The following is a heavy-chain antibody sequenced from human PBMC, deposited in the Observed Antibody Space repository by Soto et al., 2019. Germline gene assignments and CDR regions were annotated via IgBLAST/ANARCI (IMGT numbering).Heavy chain of an antibody. V-gene: IGHV3-9*01. CDR1: GFTFGDYG. CDR3: PKSRVVTANGLDV. CDR2: ISWKSASI. J-gene: IGHJ6*02. Sequence: EVQLVESGGDLVQPGRSLRLSCAASGFTFGDYGMHWVRQVPGKGLEWVSGISWKSASIGYADSVKGRFTISRDNAKNLLYLQMNSLSAEDTALYHCPKSRVVTANGLDVWGQGTTVTVSS. D-gene: IGHD2-21*02.